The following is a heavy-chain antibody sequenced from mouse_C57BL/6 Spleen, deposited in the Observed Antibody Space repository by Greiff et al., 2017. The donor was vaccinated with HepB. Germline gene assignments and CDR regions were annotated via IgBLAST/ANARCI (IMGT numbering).Heavy chain of an antibody. D-gene: IGHD1-1*01. CDR1: GFNIKDDY. CDR3: TTKGYGSSYGYGY. J-gene: IGHJ2*01. V-gene: IGHV14-4*01. CDR2: IDPENGDT. Sequence: VQLQQSGAELVRPGASVKLSCTASGFNIKDDYMHWVKQRPEQGLEWIGWIDPENGDTEYASKFQGKATITADTSSNTAYLQLSSLPSEDTAVYYCTTKGYGSSYGYGYWGQGTTLTVSS.